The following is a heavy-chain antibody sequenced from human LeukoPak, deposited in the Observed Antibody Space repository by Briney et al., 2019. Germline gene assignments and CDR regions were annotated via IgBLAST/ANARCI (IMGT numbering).Heavy chain of an antibody. V-gene: IGHV4-39*01. J-gene: IGHJ5*02. CDR3: ARHTTYYYDSSGYPINNWFDP. Sequence: SETLSLTCTVSGGSISSSSYYWGWIRQPPGKGLEWIGSIYYSGSSYYNPSLKSRVTISVDTSKNQFSLKLSSVTAADTAVYYCARHTTYYYDSSGYPINNWFDPWGQGTLVTVSS. CDR2: IYYSGSS. CDR1: GGSISSSSYY. D-gene: IGHD3-22*01.